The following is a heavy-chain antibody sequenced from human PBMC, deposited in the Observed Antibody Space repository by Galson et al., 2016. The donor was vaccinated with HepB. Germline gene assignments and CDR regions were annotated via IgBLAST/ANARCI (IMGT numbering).Heavy chain of an antibody. CDR3: AKDLRSSGPYYGFDS. Sequence: SLRLSCAASGFTFDDYAMHWVRQAPRKGLEWVSGITRDSRSRDYVASVKGRFTISRDNARNSIYLQMNSLKTEDTGLYICAKDLRSSGPYYGFDSWGQGTLVTVSS. J-gene: IGHJ4*02. CDR1: GFTFDDYA. V-gene: IGHV3-9*01. CDR2: ITRDSRSR. D-gene: IGHD3-3*01.